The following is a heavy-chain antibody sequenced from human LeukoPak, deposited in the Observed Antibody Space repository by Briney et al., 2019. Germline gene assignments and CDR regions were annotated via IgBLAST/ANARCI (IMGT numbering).Heavy chain of an antibody. CDR1: GGSIGSYY. J-gene: IGHJ4*02. Sequence: SETLSLTCTVSGGSIGSYYWSWIRQPPGKGLEWIGYIYYTGRTDYNPSLKSRVTISVDTSKNQFSLKLRSVTAADTAVYYCARDGYNSSWTPFDYWGQGTLVTVSS. CDR2: IYYTGRT. D-gene: IGHD6-13*01. V-gene: IGHV4-59*01. CDR3: ARDGYNSSWTPFDY.